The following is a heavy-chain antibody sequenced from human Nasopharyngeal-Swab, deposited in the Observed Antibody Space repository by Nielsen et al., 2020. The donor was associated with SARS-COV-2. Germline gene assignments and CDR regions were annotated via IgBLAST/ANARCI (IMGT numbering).Heavy chain of an antibody. Sequence: GGSLRLSCAASGFTFSSYDMHWVRQATGKGLEWVSAIGTAGDTYYPGSVKGRFTISRENAKNSLYLQMNSLITEDTAVYYCTRCGGSCYTGKDYWGQGTLVTVSS. D-gene: IGHD2-15*01. J-gene: IGHJ4*02. CDR1: GFTFSSYD. V-gene: IGHV3-13*01. CDR3: TRCGGSCYTGKDY. CDR2: IGTAGDT.